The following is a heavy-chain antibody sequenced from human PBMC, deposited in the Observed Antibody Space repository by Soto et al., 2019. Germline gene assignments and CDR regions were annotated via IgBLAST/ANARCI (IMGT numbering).Heavy chain of an antibody. CDR2: IYYSGST. D-gene: IGHD3-10*01. CDR3: ANFRYGSGSYYVDY. CDR1: GGSISSSIYY. Sequence: SETLSLTCTVSGGSISSSIYYWGWIRQPPGKGLEWIGSIYYSGSTYYNPSLKSRVSTSVDTSKNQFSLKLRSVTAADTAVYYCANFRYGSGSYYVDYWGQGTLVTVSS. V-gene: IGHV4-39*01. J-gene: IGHJ4*02.